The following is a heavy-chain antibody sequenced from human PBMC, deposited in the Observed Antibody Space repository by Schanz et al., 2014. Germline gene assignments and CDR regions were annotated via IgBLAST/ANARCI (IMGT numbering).Heavy chain of an antibody. Sequence: VQLVESGGGLVQPGGSLRLSCAASGFSFSTYAMHWVRQAPGKGLEWVAVIWYDGNNKYYADSVKGRFTISRDNSKNALYLQMNSLRAEDTAVYYCARRITGTHHNPYYHGMDVWGQGTTVTVSS. CDR1: GFSFSTYA. J-gene: IGHJ6*02. CDR3: ARRITGTHHNPYYHGMDV. CDR2: IWYDGNNK. V-gene: IGHV3-33*08. D-gene: IGHD1-20*01.